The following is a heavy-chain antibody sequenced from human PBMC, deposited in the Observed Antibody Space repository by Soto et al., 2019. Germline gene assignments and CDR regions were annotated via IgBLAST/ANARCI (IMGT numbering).Heavy chain of an antibody. CDR3: ARPSGYYDTSGYYGAFYYYGMDV. V-gene: IGHV3-48*02. CDR1: GFSFSDYD. CDR2: ISSSSSTI. Sequence: GSLRLSCAASGFSFSDYDMNLVRQAPGKGLEWISYISSSSSTIYYADSERGRFTISRDNAENSLFLQMNSLRDGDTAVYYCARPSGYYDTSGYYGAFYYYGMDVWGQGTTVTVSS. J-gene: IGHJ6*02. D-gene: IGHD3-22*01.